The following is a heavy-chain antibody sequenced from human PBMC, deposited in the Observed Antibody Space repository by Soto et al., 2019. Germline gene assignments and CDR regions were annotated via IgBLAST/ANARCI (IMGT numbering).Heavy chain of an antibody. J-gene: IGHJ6*02. CDR2: IIPIFGTA. CDR1: GGTFSSYA. Sequence: SVKVSCKASGGTFSSYAISWVRQAPGQGLEWMGGIIPIFGTANYAQKFQGRVTIIADKSTSTAYVELSSLRAEDTAVYYCARDPEFKEGAQSRGLMDVWGQGATVTVSS. CDR3: ARDPEFKEGAQSRGLMDV. D-gene: IGHD2-21*01. V-gene: IGHV1-69*06.